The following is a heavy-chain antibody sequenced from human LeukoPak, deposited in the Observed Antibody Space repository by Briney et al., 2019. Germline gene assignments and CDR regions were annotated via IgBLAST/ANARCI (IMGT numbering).Heavy chain of an antibody. Sequence: PGGSLRLSCAASGFTFSSYSMNWVRQAPGKGLEWVSSISSSSSYIYYADSLKGRFTISRDNAKNSLYLQMNSLRAEDTAVYYCASSFLSGSYSVPGFDYWGQGTLVTVSS. CDR2: ISSSSSYI. V-gene: IGHV3-21*01. D-gene: IGHD1-26*01. CDR3: ASSFLSGSYSVPGFDY. CDR1: GFTFSSYS. J-gene: IGHJ4*02.